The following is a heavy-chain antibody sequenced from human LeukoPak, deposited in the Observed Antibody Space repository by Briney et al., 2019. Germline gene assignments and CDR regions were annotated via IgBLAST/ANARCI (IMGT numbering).Heavy chain of an antibody. Sequence: KPSETLSLTCTVSGGSISSSSYYWGWIRQPPGKGLEWIGSIYYSGSTYYNSSLKSRVTISVDTSKNQFSLKLSSVTAADTAVYYCASRITMVRGVTMGDAFDIWGQGTMVTVSS. D-gene: IGHD3-10*01. V-gene: IGHV4-39*07. CDR1: GGSISSSSYY. J-gene: IGHJ3*02. CDR2: IYYSGST. CDR3: ASRITMVRGVTMGDAFDI.